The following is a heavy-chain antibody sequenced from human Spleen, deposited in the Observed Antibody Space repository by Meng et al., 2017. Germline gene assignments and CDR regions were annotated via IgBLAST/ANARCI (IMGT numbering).Heavy chain of an antibody. Sequence: QVQQQQGGAGMMKPSEAMSLYCVVTGGSFSDYYWSWIRQHPGKGLEWIGEINHSGSTNYNPSLESRATISVDTSQNNLSLKLSSVTAADSAVYYCARGPTTMAHDFDYWGQGTLVTVSS. D-gene: IGHD4-11*01. V-gene: IGHV4-34*01. CDR3: ARGPTTMAHDFDY. J-gene: IGHJ4*02. CDR2: INHSGST. CDR1: GGSFSDYY.